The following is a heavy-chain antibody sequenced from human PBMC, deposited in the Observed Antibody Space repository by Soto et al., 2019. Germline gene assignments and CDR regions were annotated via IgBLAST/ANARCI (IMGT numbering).Heavy chain of an antibody. V-gene: IGHV4-4*07. CDR1: GGSISSYY. CDR3: ARDSQIWFDP. CDR2: IYRSGSA. J-gene: IGHJ5*02. Sequence: SETLSHTCTVSGGSISSYYWRWLRQSAGKGLEWIGRIYRSGSANFNPSLKSRVTMSVDTSKNQFSLKLRSVTAADTAVYYCARDSQIWFDPWGQGALVTVS.